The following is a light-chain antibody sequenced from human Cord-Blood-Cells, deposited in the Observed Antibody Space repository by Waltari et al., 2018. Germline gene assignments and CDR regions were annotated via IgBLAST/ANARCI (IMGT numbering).Light chain of an antibody. J-gene: IGLJ1*01. Sequence: QSVLTQPPSVSEAPRQRVTISCSGSSSNIGNNAVNWYQQLPGKAPKLLIYYDDLLPSGVSDRFSGSKSGTSASLAISGLQSEDEADYYCAAWEDSLNGPYVFGTGTKVTVL. CDR1: SSNIGNNA. CDR2: YDD. V-gene: IGLV1-36*01. CDR3: AAWEDSLNGPYV.